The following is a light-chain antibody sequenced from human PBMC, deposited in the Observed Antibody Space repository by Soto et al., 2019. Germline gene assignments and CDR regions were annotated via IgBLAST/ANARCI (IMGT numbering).Light chain of an antibody. V-gene: IGKV3-20*01. J-gene: IGKJ1*01. CDR2: AAS. CDR1: QSVSRNY. CDR3: QQYGSSRT. Sequence: EIVLTQSPATLSVSPGERATLSCRASQSVSRNYLAWYQQKPGQAPRLPIYAASNRATGIPDRFRGSGSGTDFSLTISRLEPEDFAVYYCQQYGSSRTFGQGTKVDIK.